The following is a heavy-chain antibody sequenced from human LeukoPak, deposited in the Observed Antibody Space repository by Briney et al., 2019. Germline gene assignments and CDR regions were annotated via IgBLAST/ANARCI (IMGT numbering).Heavy chain of an antibody. CDR1: GYTFTSYG. CDR3: ARSITIFGVVTLDV. J-gene: IGHJ6*02. D-gene: IGHD3-3*01. V-gene: IGHV1-69*13. CDR2: IIPISGTA. Sequence: ASVKVSCKASGYTFTSYGISWVRQAPGQGLEWMGGIIPISGTANYAQKFQGRVTITADESTSTAYMELSSLRSEDTAVYYCARSITIFGVVTLDVWGQGTTVTVSS.